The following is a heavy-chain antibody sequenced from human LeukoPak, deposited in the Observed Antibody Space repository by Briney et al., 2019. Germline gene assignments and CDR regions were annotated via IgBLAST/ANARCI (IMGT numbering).Heavy chain of an antibody. CDR1: GFTFSSYE. J-gene: IGHJ4*02. V-gene: IGHV3-48*03. CDR3: ATDGRSSGWYGFDY. D-gene: IGHD6-19*01. Sequence: GGSLRLSCAASGFTFSSYEMNWVRQAPGKGLEWVSYISSSGSTIYYADSVKGRFTISRDNAKNSLYLQMNSLRAEGTAVYYCATDGRSSGWYGFDYWGQGILVTVSS. CDR2: ISSSGSTI.